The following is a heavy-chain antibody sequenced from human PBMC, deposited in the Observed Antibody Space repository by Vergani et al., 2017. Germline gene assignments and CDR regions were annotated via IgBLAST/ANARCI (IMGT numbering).Heavy chain of an antibody. D-gene: IGHD2-21*01. J-gene: IGHJ6*03. Sequence: QVQLVESGGGVVQPGRSLRLSCAASGFTFRSYGMHWVRQAPGTGLEWVAVIWYDGSNKYYADSVKGRFTISRDNSKNTLYLQMNSLRAEDTAVYYCAREGGCGGDCYRLTPLYYYYYMDVWGKGTTVTVSS. V-gene: IGHV3-33*01. CDR1: GFTFRSYG. CDR3: AREGGCGGDCYRLTPLYYYYYMDV. CDR2: IWYDGSNK.